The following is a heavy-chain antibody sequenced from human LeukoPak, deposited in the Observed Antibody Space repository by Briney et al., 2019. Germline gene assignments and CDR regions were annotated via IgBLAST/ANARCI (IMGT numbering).Heavy chain of an antibody. CDR1: GYTLTELS. V-gene: IGHV1-24*01. D-gene: IGHD3-22*01. Sequence: ASVKVSCKVSGYTLTELSMHWVRQAPGKGLEWMGGFDPEDGETIYAQKFQGRVTMTEDTSTDTAYMELSSLRSEDTAVYYCARDPGYYDSSGYYPDAFDIWGQGTMVTVSS. J-gene: IGHJ3*02. CDR3: ARDPGYYDSSGYYPDAFDI. CDR2: FDPEDGET.